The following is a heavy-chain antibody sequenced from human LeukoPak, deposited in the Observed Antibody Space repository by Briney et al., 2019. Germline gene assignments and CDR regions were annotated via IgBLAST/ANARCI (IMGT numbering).Heavy chain of an antibody. V-gene: IGHV4-61*02. Sequence: SETLSLTCTVSGGSISSGSYYWSWLRQPAGTGLEWIGRIYTSGSTNYNPSLKSRVTISVDTSKNQFSLKLSSVTAADTAVYYCAREVEEVGATYYFDYWGQGTLVTVSS. CDR2: IYTSGST. CDR1: GGSISSGSYY. CDR3: AREVEEVGATYYFDY. J-gene: IGHJ4*02. D-gene: IGHD1-26*01.